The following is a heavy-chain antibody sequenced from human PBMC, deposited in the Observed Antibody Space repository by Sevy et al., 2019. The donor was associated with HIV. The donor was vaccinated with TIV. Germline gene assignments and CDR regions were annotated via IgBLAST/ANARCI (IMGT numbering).Heavy chain of an antibody. CDR1: GGSITSHY. CDR2: IYYNGHI. CDR3: LGGNAWGRGYS. J-gene: IGHJ4*02. Sequence: SETLSLTCTVSGGSITSHYWNWIRQPPGKGLEWIANIYYNGHINYNPSLKSRVTLSLDTSKNQLSLRLSAVTAADTAMYYCLGGNAWGRGYSWGQGTLVTVSS. D-gene: IGHD1-26*01. V-gene: IGHV4-59*08.